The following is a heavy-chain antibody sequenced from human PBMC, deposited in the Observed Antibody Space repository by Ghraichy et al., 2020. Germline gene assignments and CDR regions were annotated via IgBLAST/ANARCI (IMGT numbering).Heavy chain of an antibody. CDR2: IYHSGST. J-gene: IGHJ3*02. V-gene: IGHV4-30-2*01. D-gene: IGHD3-10*01. CDR1: GGSISSGGYS. CDR3: ARDLRQGYYGSGANDALDI. Sequence: SETLSLTCAVSGGSISSGGYSWSWIRQPPGKGLEWIGYIYHSGSTYYNPSLKSRVTISVDRSKNQFSLKLSSVTAADTAVYYCARDLRQGYYGSGANDALDIGGQGPMVTVSS.